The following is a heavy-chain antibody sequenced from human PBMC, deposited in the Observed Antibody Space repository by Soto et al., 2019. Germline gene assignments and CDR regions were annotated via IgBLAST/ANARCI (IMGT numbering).Heavy chain of an antibody. Sequence: DVQLLESGGALVQPGGSLRLSCAASGLTLYSYVMSWVRQAPGKGLEWVSGISGGSKYYSDSVKVRFTIARDNSKNTLFLQMNSLRAEATAAYYCAKGWGDYWGQGTLVTVSS. J-gene: IGHJ4*02. CDR1: GLTLYSYV. D-gene: IGHD3-16*01. CDR2: ISGGSK. CDR3: AKGWGDY. V-gene: IGHV3-23*01.